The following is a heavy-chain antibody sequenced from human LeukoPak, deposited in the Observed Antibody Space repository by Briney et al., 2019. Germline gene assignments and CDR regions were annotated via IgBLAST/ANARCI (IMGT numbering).Heavy chain of an antibody. Sequence: GGSLRLSCAASGFTFSSYAMSWVRHAPGKGLEWVSAISGSGGSTYYADSVKGRFTISRDNSKNTLYLQMNSLRAEDTAVYYCAKDDTYYYGSGSAKDYWGQGTLVTVSS. J-gene: IGHJ4*02. V-gene: IGHV3-23*01. D-gene: IGHD3-10*01. CDR3: AKDDTYYYGSGSAKDY. CDR2: ISGSGGST. CDR1: GFTFSSYA.